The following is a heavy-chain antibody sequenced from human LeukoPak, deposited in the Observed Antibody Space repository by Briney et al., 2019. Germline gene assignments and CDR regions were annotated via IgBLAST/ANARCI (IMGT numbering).Heavy chain of an antibody. CDR2: ISGSGGST. CDR1: GFTFSSYA. CDR3: AKDPVGSSGYYSTFDY. Sequence: GGSLRLSCAASGFTFSSYAMSWVRQAPGKGLEWVSAISGSGGSTYYADSVKGRFTISRDNSKNTLYLQMNSLRAEDTAVYYCAKDPVGSSGYYSTFDYWGQGTLVTVSS. V-gene: IGHV3-23*01. D-gene: IGHD3-22*01. J-gene: IGHJ4*02.